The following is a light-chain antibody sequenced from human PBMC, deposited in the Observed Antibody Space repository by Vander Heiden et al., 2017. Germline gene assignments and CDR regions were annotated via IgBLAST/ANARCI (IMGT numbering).Light chain of an antibody. J-gene: IGLJ2*01. CDR3: QSYDSSLSGSKL. Sequence: QSVLTQPSSVAGAPGQRVTIACTWSSPNIGAGYAVHWYPLPPEIAPKLLIYGNTNRPPGVPDRFSGSKSGTSASLAITGLQAEDEADYYCQSYDSSLSGSKLFGGGTKLTVL. CDR1: SPNIGAGYA. CDR2: GNT. V-gene: IGLV1-40*01.